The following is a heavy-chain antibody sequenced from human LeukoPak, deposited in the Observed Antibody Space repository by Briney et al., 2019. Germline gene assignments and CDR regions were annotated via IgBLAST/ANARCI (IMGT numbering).Heavy chain of an antibody. CDR1: GFTFSSYS. J-gene: IGHJ4*02. Sequence: GGSLRLSCAASGFTFSSYSMNWVRQAPGKGLEWVSYISSSSSTIYYADSVKGRFTISRDNAKNSLYLQMNSLRAEDTAVYYCAKGGKWDVTPFDYWGQGTLVTVSS. CDR2: ISSSSSTI. V-gene: IGHV3-48*01. CDR3: AKGGKWDVTPFDY. D-gene: IGHD1-26*01.